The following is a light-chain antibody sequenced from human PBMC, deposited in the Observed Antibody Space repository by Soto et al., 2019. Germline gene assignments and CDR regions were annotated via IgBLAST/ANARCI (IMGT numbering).Light chain of an antibody. Sequence: QSVLTQPPSVSEAPGQRVNISCSGSSSNIRSNAVSWYQQLPGKTPKLLIYSDDLLSSGVSDRFSASKSGTSAFLAISGLQSEDEADYYCAVWDDSLNGPVFGGGTKLTVL. V-gene: IGLV1-36*01. CDR2: SDD. CDR1: SSNIRSNA. CDR3: AVWDDSLNGPV. J-gene: IGLJ2*01.